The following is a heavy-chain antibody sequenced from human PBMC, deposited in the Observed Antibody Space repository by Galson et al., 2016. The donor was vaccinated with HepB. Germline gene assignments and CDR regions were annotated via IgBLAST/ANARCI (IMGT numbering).Heavy chain of an antibody. Sequence: SLRLSCAASGFSFSNYAMNWVRQAPGKGLEWVSGMSGSGGSTNYADSVKGRFTISRDNSKNTLYLQINSLRVEDTAVYYCAKAREILRPKLFWSGLYYYHDMDVWGRGTAVTVSS. CDR2: MSGSGGST. CDR3: AKAREILRPKLFWSGLYYYHDMDV. V-gene: IGHV3-23*01. J-gene: IGHJ6*02. CDR1: GFSFSNYA. D-gene: IGHD3-3*01.